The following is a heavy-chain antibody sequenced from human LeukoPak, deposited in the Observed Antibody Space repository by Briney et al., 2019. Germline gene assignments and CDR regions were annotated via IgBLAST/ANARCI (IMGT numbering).Heavy chain of an antibody. V-gene: IGHV3-30*02. Sequence: GGSLRLSCAASGVTFSSYAMSWVRQAPGKGLEWVAFIRHDGSSKHYGDSVKGRFTISRDNSKNTLYLQMNSLRVEDTAVYYCAEVASTVTTRYFDYWGQGTLVVVSS. CDR1: GVTFSSYA. CDR2: IRHDGSSK. D-gene: IGHD4-17*01. J-gene: IGHJ4*02. CDR3: AEVASTVTTRYFDY.